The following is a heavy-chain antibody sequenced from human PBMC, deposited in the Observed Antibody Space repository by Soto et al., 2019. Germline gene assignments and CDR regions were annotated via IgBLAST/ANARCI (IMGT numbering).Heavy chain of an antibody. D-gene: IGHD5-12*01. Sequence: GGSLRLSCAASGFTFSSYSMNWVRQAPGKGLEWVSSISSSSSYIYYADSVKGRFTISRDNANNSLYLQMNSLRAEDTAVYYCAREARRHLATITSFWFDPWGQGTLVTVSS. J-gene: IGHJ5*02. CDR3: AREARRHLATITSFWFDP. CDR2: ISSSSSYI. V-gene: IGHV3-21*01. CDR1: GFTFSSYS.